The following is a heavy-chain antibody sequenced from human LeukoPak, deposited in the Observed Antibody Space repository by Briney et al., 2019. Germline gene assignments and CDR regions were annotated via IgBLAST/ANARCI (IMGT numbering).Heavy chain of an antibody. V-gene: IGHV3-30*03. Sequence: PGGSLRLSCTASGFIFSGSWMAWIRQAPGKGLEWVAVISFDGGNKYYADSVKGRFTISRDNSKNTLYLQLNSLRAEDTAVYYCASTRSSDFDYWGQGTLVTVSS. J-gene: IGHJ4*02. CDR3: ASTRSSDFDY. CDR2: ISFDGGNK. CDR1: GFIFSGSW. D-gene: IGHD6-6*01.